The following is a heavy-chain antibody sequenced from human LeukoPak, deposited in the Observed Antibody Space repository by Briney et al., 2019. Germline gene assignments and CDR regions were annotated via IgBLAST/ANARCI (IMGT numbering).Heavy chain of an antibody. CDR3: ANQKLSGSLLFGY. CDR1: GFTFSSYE. J-gene: IGHJ4*02. D-gene: IGHD3-10*01. CDR2: ISSSGSTI. Sequence: GGSLRLSCAASGFTFSSYEMNWVRQAPGKGLEWVSYISSSGSTIYYADSVKGRFTISRDNAKNSLYLQMSTLTIEDTAVYYCANQKLSGSLLFGYWGQGIVVTVSS. V-gene: IGHV3-48*03.